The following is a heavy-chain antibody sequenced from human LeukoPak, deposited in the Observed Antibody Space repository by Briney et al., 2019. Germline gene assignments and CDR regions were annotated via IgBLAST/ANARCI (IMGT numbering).Heavy chain of an antibody. CDR3: AKVTSGVTGYYKGYFDY. CDR2: ISGSGGST. Sequence: HSGGSLRLSCAASGFTFSSYAMSWVRQAPGKGLEWVSAISGSGGSTYYADSVKGRFTISRDNSKNTLYLQMNSLRAEDTAVYYCAKVTSGVTGYYKGYFDYWGQGTLVTVSS. CDR1: GFTFSSYA. J-gene: IGHJ4*02. V-gene: IGHV3-23*01. D-gene: IGHD3-9*01.